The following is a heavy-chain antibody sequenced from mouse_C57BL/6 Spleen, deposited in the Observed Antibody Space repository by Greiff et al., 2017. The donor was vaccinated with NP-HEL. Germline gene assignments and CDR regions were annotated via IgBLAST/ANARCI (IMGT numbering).Heavy chain of an antibody. CDR3: AGVYDGYYDYAMDY. D-gene: IGHD2-3*01. Sequence: EVMLVESGGGLVKPGGSLKLSCAASGFTFSDYGMHWVRQAPEKGLEWVAYISSGSSTVYYADTVKGRFTIPRDNAKNTLFLQMTSLRSEDTAMYYCAGVYDGYYDYAMDYWGQGTSVTVSS. J-gene: IGHJ4*01. V-gene: IGHV5-17*01. CDR2: ISSGSSTV. CDR1: GFTFSDYG.